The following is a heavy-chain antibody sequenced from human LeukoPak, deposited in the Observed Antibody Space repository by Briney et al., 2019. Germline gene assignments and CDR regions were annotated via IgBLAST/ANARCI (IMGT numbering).Heavy chain of an antibody. CDR1: GDSVSSNSAA. V-gene: IGHV6-1*01. CDR2: TYYRSKRYN. Sequence: SQTLSLTCAISGDSVSSNSAAWNWIRQSPSRGLEWLGRTYYRSKRYNDYAVSVKSRITINPDTSKNQFSLQLNSVTPEDTAVYYCARGLYYYGSGSYSPDAFDIWGQGTMVTVSS. D-gene: IGHD3-10*01. J-gene: IGHJ3*02. CDR3: ARGLYYYGSGSYSPDAFDI.